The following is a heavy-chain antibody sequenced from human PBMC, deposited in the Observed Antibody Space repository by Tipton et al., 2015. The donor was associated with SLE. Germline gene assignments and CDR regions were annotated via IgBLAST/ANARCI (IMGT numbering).Heavy chain of an antibody. D-gene: IGHD1-7*01. Sequence: SLRLSCAASGFTFSSYGMHWVRQAPGKGLEWVAVIWYDGSNKYYADSVKGRFTISRDDPSNTLYLQMSGLKVDDTAVYYCAKGGSGGTIFDSWGQGTLVSVSS. V-gene: IGHV3-30*18. J-gene: IGHJ4*02. CDR3: AKGGSGGTIFDS. CDR2: IWYDGSNK. CDR1: GFTFSSYG.